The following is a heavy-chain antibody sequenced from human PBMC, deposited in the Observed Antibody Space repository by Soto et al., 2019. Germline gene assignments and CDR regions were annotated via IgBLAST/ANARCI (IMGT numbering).Heavy chain of an antibody. CDR1: GFTFSSYG. D-gene: IGHD6-19*01. J-gene: IGHJ3*02. CDR2: IWYDGSNK. Sequence: GGSLRLSCAASGFTFSSYGMHWVRQAPGKGLEWVAVIWYDGSNKYYADSVKGRFTISRDNSKNTLYLQMNSLRAEDTAVYYCARPTRTYSSGWYDALDIWGQGTMVTVSS. V-gene: IGHV3-33*01. CDR3: ARPTRTYSSGWYDALDI.